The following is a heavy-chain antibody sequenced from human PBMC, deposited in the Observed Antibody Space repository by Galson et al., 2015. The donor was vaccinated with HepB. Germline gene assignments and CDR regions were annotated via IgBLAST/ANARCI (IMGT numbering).Heavy chain of an antibody. CDR2: ISSSSSTI. CDR1: GFTFSSYS. D-gene: IGHD3-22*01. V-gene: IGHV3-48*01. Sequence: SLRLSCAASGFTFSSYSMNWVRQAPGKGLEWVSYISSSSSTIYYADSVKGRFTISRDNAKNSLYLQMNSPRAEDTAVYYCARLWDSSVLRLDYRGQGTLVTVSS. CDR3: ARLWDSSVLRLDY. J-gene: IGHJ4*02.